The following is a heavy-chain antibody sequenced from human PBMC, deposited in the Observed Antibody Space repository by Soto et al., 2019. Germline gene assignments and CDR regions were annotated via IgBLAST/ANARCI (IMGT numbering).Heavy chain of an antibody. Sequence: SVKVSCKASGGTFSSYAISWVRQAPGQGLEWMGGIIPIFGTANYAQKFQGRVTITADESTSTAYMELSSLRSEDTAVYYCATSYYDSSGSYLIPDDWGQGTLVTVSS. CDR1: GGTFSSYA. CDR3: ATSYYDSSGSYLIPDD. J-gene: IGHJ4*02. D-gene: IGHD3-22*01. V-gene: IGHV1-69*13. CDR2: IIPIFGTA.